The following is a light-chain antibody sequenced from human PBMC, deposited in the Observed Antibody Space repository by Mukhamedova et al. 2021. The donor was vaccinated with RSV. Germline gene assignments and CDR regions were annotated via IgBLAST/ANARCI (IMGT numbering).Light chain of an antibody. Sequence: GKAPKLLIYGASRLQPGVPSRFSGSGSGTDFTLTISSLHPEDIAPYYCQESFRSFGAGTHVEIK. CDR2: GAS. V-gene: IGKV1-39*01. J-gene: IGKJ4*01. CDR3: QESFRS.